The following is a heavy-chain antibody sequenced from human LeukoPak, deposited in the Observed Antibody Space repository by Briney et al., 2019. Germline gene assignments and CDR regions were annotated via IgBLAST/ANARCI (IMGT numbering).Heavy chain of an antibody. CDR1: GYSFTSYW. CDR3: ATQTGYGMVDDAFDI. D-gene: IGHD3-10*01. Sequence: GESLKISCKGSGYSFTSYWIGWVRQMPGKGLEWMGIIYPGDSDTRYSPSFQGQVTISADKSISTAYLQWSSLKASDTAMYYCATQTGYGMVDDAFDIWGQGTMVTVSS. CDR2: IYPGDSDT. V-gene: IGHV5-51*01. J-gene: IGHJ3*02.